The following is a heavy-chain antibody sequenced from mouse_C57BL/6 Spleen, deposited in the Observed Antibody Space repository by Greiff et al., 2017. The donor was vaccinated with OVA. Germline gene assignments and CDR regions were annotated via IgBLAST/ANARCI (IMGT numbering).Heavy chain of an antibody. D-gene: IGHD2-4*01. CDR1: GYTFTNYW. CDR3: ARYDYDVDYYAMDY. J-gene: IGHJ4*01. V-gene: IGHV1-63*01. Sequence: VQLQQSGAELVRPGTSVKMSCKASGYTFTNYWIGWAKQRPGHGLEWIGDIYPGGGYTNYNEKFKGKATLTADKSSSTAYMQFSSLRSEDSAIYYCARYDYDVDYYAMDYWGQGTSVTVSS. CDR2: IYPGGGYT.